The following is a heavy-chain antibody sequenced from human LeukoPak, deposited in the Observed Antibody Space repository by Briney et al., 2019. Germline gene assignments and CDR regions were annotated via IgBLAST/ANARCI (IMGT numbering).Heavy chain of an antibody. CDR3: ARAGYNYVGYYYGMDV. CDR1: GGSISSGGYS. Sequence: PSQTLSLTCAVSGGSISSGGYSWSWIRQPPGKGLEWIGEINHSGSTNYNPSLKSRVTISVDTSKNQLSLKLSSVTAADTAVYYCARAGYNYVGYYYGMDVWGQGTTVTVSS. D-gene: IGHD1-20*01. J-gene: IGHJ6*02. V-gene: IGHV4-30-2*01. CDR2: INHSGST.